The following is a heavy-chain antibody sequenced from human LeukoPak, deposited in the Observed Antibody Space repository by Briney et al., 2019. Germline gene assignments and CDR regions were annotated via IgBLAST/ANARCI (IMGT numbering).Heavy chain of an antibody. Sequence: GGSLRLSCAASGFTFSSYWMHWVRQAPGKGLVWVSRINSDGSSTSYADSVKGRFTISRDNAKNTLYLQMNSLRAEDTAVYYCARGLYYYDSSGYSDFDYWGQGTLVTVSS. J-gene: IGHJ4*02. CDR2: INSDGSST. CDR3: ARGLYYYDSSGYSDFDY. D-gene: IGHD3-22*01. V-gene: IGHV3-74*01. CDR1: GFTFSSYW.